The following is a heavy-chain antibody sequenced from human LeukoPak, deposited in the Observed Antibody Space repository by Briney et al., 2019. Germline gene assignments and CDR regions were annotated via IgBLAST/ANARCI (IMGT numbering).Heavy chain of an antibody. CDR3: ARGRGYCSGGSCYRPYYYYMDV. Sequence: SQTLSLTCTVSGGSISSGSYYWSWIRQPAGKGLEWIGRIYTSGSTNYNPSLKSRVTISVDTSKNQFSLKLSSVTAADTAVYYCARGRGYCSGGSCYRPYYYYMDVWGKGTTVTVSS. V-gene: IGHV4-61*02. J-gene: IGHJ6*03. CDR2: IYTSGST. CDR1: GGSISSGSYY. D-gene: IGHD2-15*01.